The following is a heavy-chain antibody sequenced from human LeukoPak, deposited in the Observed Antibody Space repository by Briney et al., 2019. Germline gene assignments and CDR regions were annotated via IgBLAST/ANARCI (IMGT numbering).Heavy chain of an antibody. J-gene: IGHJ3*02. D-gene: IGHD3-22*01. CDR1: GFTFSSYE. CDR2: ISSSGSTI. CDR3: ARGGAGYYYDSSGLFDAFDI. V-gene: IGHV3-48*03. Sequence: GGSLRLSCAASGFTFSSYEMNWVRQAPGKGLEWVSYISSSGSTIYYADSVKGRFTISRDNAKNSLYLQMNSLRAEDTAVYYCARGGAGYYYDSSGLFDAFDIWGQGTMVTVSS.